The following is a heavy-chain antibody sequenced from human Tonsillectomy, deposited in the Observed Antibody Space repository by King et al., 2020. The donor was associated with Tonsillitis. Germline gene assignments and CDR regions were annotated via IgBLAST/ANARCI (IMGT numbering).Heavy chain of an antibody. CDR3: ASRTSATLAVRDYAFDV. J-gene: IGHJ3*01. Sequence: QLQESGPGLVKPSETLSLTCTVSGGSIGRSSYYWGWIRQPPGKGLEWIGSVFESGSAYYNPSLSSRVTISLETSQNHVSLRLRSVTAADTAVYYCASRTSATLAVRDYAFDVWGQGALITVSS. D-gene: IGHD2-21*01. V-gene: IGHV4-39*01. CDR2: VFESGSA. CDR1: GGSIGRSSYY.